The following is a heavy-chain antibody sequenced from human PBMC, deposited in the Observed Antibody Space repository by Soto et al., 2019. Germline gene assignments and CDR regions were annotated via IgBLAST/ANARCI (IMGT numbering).Heavy chain of an antibody. CDR1: GFTFSSYA. D-gene: IGHD6-19*01. CDR3: ANRNRWGDSGWFYFDY. CDR2: ISGSGGST. J-gene: IGHJ4*02. V-gene: IGHV3-23*01. Sequence: EVQLLESGGGLVQPGGSLRPSCAASGFTFSSYAMSWVRQAPGKGLEWVAGISGSGGSTYYADSVKGRFTVSRDNSKNTLYLQMNSLRAEDTAAYYCANRNRWGDSGWFYFDYWGQGTLVTVSS.